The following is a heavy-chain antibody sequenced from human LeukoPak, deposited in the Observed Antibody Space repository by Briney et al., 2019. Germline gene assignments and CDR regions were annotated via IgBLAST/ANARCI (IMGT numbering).Heavy chain of an antibody. Sequence: SETLSLTCTVSGGSLISSTYYWGWIRQPPGKGLEWIGSIYYSGSTYYSPSLKSRVTISVDTSKNQFSLDLRSVTAADTAVYYCARQYSSSWFGSFDNWGQGALVTVSS. CDR1: GGSLISSTYY. CDR2: IYYSGST. D-gene: IGHD6-13*01. V-gene: IGHV4-39*01. CDR3: ARQYSSSWFGSFDN. J-gene: IGHJ4*02.